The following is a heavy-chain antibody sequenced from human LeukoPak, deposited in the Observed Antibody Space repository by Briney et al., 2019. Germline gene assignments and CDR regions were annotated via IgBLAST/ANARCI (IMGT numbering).Heavy chain of an antibody. J-gene: IGHJ4*02. Sequence: GGALRLSCAASGFTFITSWMSWLRQAPGEGLERVAHIKPDGGEEYYVDSVKGRFTISRDNAKNSLSLQMKSPRAEDTGACYSARVGASGYDYRAFAYWGQGTLVTVSS. D-gene: IGHD5-12*01. CDR1: GFTFITSW. CDR2: IKPDGGEE. V-gene: IGHV3-7*01. CDR3: ARVGASGYDYRAFAY.